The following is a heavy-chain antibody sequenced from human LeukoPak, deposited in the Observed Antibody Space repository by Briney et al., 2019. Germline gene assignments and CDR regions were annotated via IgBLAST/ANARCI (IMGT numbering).Heavy chain of an antibody. CDR3: AGDRRDIVATSYFDY. D-gene: IGHD5-12*01. V-gene: IGHV3-30*04. J-gene: IGHJ4*02. Sequence: GGSLRLSCAASGFTFSSYAMHWVRQAPGKGLEWVAVISYDGSNKYYADSVKGRFTISRDNSKNTLYLQMNSLRAEDTAVYYCAGDRRDIVATSYFDYWGQGTLVTVSS. CDR1: GFTFSSYA. CDR2: ISYDGSNK.